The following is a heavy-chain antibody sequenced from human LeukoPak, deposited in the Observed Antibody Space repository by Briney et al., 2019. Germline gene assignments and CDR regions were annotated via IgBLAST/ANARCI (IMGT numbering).Heavy chain of an antibody. CDR1: GGSISSSSYY. CDR3: ARAHSSGWYEGGNFDY. J-gene: IGHJ4*02. CDR2: IYYSGST. V-gene: IGHV4-39*07. Sequence: SETLSLTCTVSGGSISSSSYYWGWIRQPPGKGLEWIGSIYYSGSTYYNPSLKSRVTISVDTSKNQFSLKLSSVTAADTAVYYCARAHSSGWYEGGNFDYWGQGTLVTVSS. D-gene: IGHD6-19*01.